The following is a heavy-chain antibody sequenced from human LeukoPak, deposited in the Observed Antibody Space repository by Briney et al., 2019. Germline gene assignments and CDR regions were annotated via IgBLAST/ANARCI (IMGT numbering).Heavy chain of an antibody. D-gene: IGHD6-13*01. CDR2: ISSSSAYI. CDR1: GFTFSSYS. Sequence: KAGGSLRLSCAASGFTFSSYSMNWVRQAPGEGLEWVSSISSSSAYIYYADSVKGRFTISRDNAKNSLYLQMNSLRAEDTAVYYCARPLDTYSSSSLNFDYWGQGTLVTVSS. CDR3: ARPLDTYSSSSLNFDY. J-gene: IGHJ4*02. V-gene: IGHV3-21*01.